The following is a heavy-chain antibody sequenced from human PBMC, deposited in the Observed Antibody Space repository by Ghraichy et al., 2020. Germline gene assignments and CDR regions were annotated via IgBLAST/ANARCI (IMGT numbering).Heavy chain of an antibody. Sequence: SGPTLVKPTQTLTLTCTFSGFSLSTSGVGVGWIRQPPGKALDWLALLYRDDDKRYSPSLKSRLTITKDTSTNQVILIMTNMDPVDTATYYCAHNHLNYDFWSGYYRSGAFDIWGQGTMVTVSS. J-gene: IGHJ3*02. D-gene: IGHD3-3*01. CDR1: GFSLSTSGVG. CDR2: LYRDDDK. CDR3: AHNHLNYDFWSGYYRSGAFDI. V-gene: IGHV2-5*02.